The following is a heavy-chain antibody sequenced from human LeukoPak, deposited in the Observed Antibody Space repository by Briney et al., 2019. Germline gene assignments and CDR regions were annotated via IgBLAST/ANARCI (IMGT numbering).Heavy chain of an antibody. CDR3: ARRWNYKDSFDI. D-gene: IGHD3-22*01. Sequence: SEALSLTCDVSGGFISSGTHYWTWIRQPVGKGLEWLGRIFTSGSPTYNSSLESRLTISIDKSKNQFFLKLNSVTAADTAVYYCARRWNYKDSFDIWGQGKMVAVSS. V-gene: IGHV4-61*02. CDR1: GGFISSGTHY. CDR2: IFTSGSP. J-gene: IGHJ3*02.